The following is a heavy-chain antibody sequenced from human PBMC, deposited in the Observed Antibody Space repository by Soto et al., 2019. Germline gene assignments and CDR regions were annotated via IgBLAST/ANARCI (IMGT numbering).Heavy chain of an antibody. CDR1: GDSITSSNYY. CDR3: ARHEYHPTFDH. Sequence: QLQLQESGPGLVKPSETLSLTCTVSGDSITSSNYYWDWIRQPPGKGLEWIGDIYPSGSTDYNPSLKSRVTISVDTSKNQFSLQLSSVTAADTAVYYCARHEYHPTFDHWGQGTLVTVSS. V-gene: IGHV4-39*01. D-gene: IGHD2-2*01. CDR2: IYPSGST. J-gene: IGHJ4*02.